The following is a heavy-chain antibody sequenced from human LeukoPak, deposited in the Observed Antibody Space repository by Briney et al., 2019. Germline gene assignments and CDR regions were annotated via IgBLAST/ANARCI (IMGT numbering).Heavy chain of an antibody. CDR3: ARGPVRDDGLTGISYYFGLDV. CDR2: VHHRAGA. D-gene: IGHD2-21*02. CDR1: GGSFTDYY. J-gene: IGHJ6*02. Sequence: SETLSLTCAVYGGSFTDYYWSWIRHLPGKGLEWIGEVHHRAGANYNPSLWGRVTISADTSKNQFSLHLTSVTAADTATFYCARGPVRDDGLTGISYYFGLDVWGHGTTVTVFS. V-gene: IGHV4-34*01.